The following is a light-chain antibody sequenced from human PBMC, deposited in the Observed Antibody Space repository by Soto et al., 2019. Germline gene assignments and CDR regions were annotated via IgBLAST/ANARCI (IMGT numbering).Light chain of an antibody. CDR3: QQSFSTPSIT. CDR2: AAS. J-gene: IGKJ5*01. Sequence: DIQITQCPSSLSASLHNRVTITCQPSQSVSNYLNWYQQKPGKSPKLLISAASSLQSGVPSRFSGSGSGTDFTLTISSLQPEDFATYYCQQSFSTPSITFGQGTRLEIK. CDR1: QSVSNY. V-gene: IGKV1-39*01.